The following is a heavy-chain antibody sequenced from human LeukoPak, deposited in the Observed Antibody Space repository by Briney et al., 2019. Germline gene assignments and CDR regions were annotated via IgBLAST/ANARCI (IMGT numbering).Heavy chain of an antibody. V-gene: IGHV1-69*13. Sequence: ASVKVSCKASGGTFSSYAISWVRQAPGQGLEWMGGIIPIFGTANYAQKFQGRVTITADESTSTAYMELSSLRSEDTAVYYCAREGVAGTGLDYWGQGTLVTVSS. CDR2: IIPIFGTA. D-gene: IGHD6-13*01. CDR3: AREGVAGTGLDY. CDR1: GGTFSSYA. J-gene: IGHJ4*02.